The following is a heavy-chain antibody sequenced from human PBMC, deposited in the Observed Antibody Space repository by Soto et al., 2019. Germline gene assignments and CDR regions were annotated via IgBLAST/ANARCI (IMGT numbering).Heavy chain of an antibody. CDR2: IVVGSGNT. D-gene: IGHD3-3*01. V-gene: IGHV1-58*01. CDR1: GFTFTSSA. CDR3: ARGGSRGAIFGVVGQNWFDP. J-gene: IGHJ5*02. Sequence: SVKVSCKASGFTFTSSAVRWVRQARGQRLEWIGWIVVGSGNTNYAQKFQERVTITRVMSTSTAYMELSSLRSEDTAVYYCARGGSRGAIFGVVGQNWFDPWGQGTLVTVSS.